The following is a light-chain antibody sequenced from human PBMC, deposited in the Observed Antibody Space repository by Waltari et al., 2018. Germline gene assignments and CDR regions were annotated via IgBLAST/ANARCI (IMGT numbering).Light chain of an antibody. Sequence: DVVMTQSTLSLSVTLGQPAAISCRSSQSLVHSDGHTYLNWFQQRPGQSPRRLIYKISNRDSGVPDRFSGSGSGTDFTLKISRVEAEDVGVYYCMQGTHWPPYTFGQGTKLEIK. CDR1: QSLVHSDGHTY. J-gene: IGKJ2*01. CDR3: MQGTHWPPYT. CDR2: KIS. V-gene: IGKV2-30*02.